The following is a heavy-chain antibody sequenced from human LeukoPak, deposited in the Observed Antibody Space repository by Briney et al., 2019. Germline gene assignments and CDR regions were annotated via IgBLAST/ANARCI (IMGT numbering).Heavy chain of an antibody. D-gene: IGHD2-15*01. Sequence: GGSLRLSCAASGFTFDDYAMHWVRQAPGKGLEWVSGISWNSGTTYYADSVKGRFTISRDNSTNSLYLQMNSLRTEDTALYYCAKEMVVAAALDYWGQGTRVTVSS. CDR2: ISWNSGTT. J-gene: IGHJ4*02. V-gene: IGHV3-43*02. CDR1: GFTFDDYA. CDR3: AKEMVVAAALDY.